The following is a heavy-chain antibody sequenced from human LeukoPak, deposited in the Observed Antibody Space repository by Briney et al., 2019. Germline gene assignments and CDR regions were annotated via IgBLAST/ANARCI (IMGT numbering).Heavy chain of an antibody. Sequence: AGGSLRLSCAASGFTFSSYAMHWVRQAPGKGLEWVAVISYDGSNKYYADSVKGRFTISRDNSKNTLYLQMNSLRAEDTAVYYCARDLLGMTAPDYWGQGTLVTVSS. J-gene: IGHJ4*02. V-gene: IGHV3-30-3*01. CDR1: GFTFSSYA. CDR2: ISYDGSNK. D-gene: IGHD1-14*01. CDR3: ARDLLGMTAPDY.